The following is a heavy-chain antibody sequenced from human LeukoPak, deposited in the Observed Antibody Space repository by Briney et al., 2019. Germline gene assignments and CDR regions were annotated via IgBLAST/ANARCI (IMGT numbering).Heavy chain of an antibody. CDR1: GFTFSSYG. CDR3: AKDFANYGYTYGPSDY. V-gene: IGHV3-30*02. J-gene: IGHJ4*02. D-gene: IGHD5-18*01. CDR2: IRYDGNNK. Sequence: SGGSLRLSCAASGFTFSSYGIHWVRQAPGKGLEWVAFIRYDGNNKYYADSVKGRFTISRDNSKNTLYLQMNSLRTEDTAVYYCAKDFANYGYTYGPSDYWGQGALVTVSS.